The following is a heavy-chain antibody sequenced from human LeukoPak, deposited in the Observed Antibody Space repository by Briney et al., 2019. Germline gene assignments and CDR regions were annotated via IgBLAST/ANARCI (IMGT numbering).Heavy chain of an antibody. CDR1: GYTFTDYY. J-gene: IGHJ5*02. CDR3: ATELHDWGRVNWLDP. V-gene: IGHV1-69-2*01. Sequence: ASVKVSCKVSGYTFTDYYMHWVQQAPGKGLEWMGLVDPEDGESIYAEKFQGRVTITADTSTDTAYMELSSLRSEDTAVYYCATELHDWGRVNWLDPWGQGTLVTVSS. CDR2: VDPEDGES. D-gene: IGHD7-27*01.